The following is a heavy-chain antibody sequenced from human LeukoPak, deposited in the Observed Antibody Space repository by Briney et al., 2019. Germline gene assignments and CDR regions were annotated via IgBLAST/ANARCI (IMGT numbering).Heavy chain of an antibody. CDR3: ARDVATISANFDY. D-gene: IGHD5-12*01. Sequence: ASVKVSCKASGYTFTGYYMHWVRQAPGQGLEWMGWINTNSGGTNYAQKFQGRVTMTRDTSISTAYMELSRLRSDDTAVYYCARDVATISANFDYWGQGTLVTVSS. V-gene: IGHV1-2*02. J-gene: IGHJ4*02. CDR2: INTNSGGT. CDR1: GYTFTGYY.